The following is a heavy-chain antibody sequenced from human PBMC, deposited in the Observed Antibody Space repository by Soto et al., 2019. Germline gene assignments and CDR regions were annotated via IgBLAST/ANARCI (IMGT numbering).Heavy chain of an antibody. V-gene: IGHV1-69*04. CDR2: IIPILGIA. J-gene: IGHJ5*02. D-gene: IGHD3-10*01. CDR1: GGTFSSYT. Sequence: SVKVSCKASGGTFSSYTISWVRQAPGQGLEWMGRIIPILGIANYTQKFQGRVTISATKSTSTAYRELSSHRSEDTAVYYCARDNYYGSRRYYNPGVPWGQRTLVTVSS. CDR3: ARDNYYGSRRYYNPGVP.